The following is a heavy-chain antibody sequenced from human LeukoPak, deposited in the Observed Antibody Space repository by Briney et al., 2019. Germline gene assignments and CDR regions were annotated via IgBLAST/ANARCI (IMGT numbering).Heavy chain of an antibody. V-gene: IGHV4-34*01. J-gene: IGHJ4*02. Sequence: SETLSLTCAVCGGSFSGYYWSWIRQPPGKGLEWIGEINHSGSTNYNPSLKSRVTISVDTSKNQFSLKLSSVTAADTAVYYCASGVSLVEQLESDYWGQGTLVTVSS. D-gene: IGHD6-13*01. CDR1: GGSFSGYY. CDR2: INHSGST. CDR3: ASGVSLVEQLESDY.